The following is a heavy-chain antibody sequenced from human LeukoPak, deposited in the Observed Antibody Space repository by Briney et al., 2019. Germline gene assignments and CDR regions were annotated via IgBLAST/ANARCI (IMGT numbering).Heavy chain of an antibody. J-gene: IGHJ4*02. CDR3: ARTPTILDRLWEPYFDY. Sequence: GGSLRLSCAASGFTFSSYDMTWVRQAPGTGLEWVSYISSGGGTIYYADSVKGRFTISKDNAKNSLYLQMNSLRAEDTATYYCARTPTILDRLWEPYFDYWGQGTLVTVSS. D-gene: IGHD1-26*01. CDR2: ISSGGGTI. V-gene: IGHV3-48*03. CDR1: GFTFSSYD.